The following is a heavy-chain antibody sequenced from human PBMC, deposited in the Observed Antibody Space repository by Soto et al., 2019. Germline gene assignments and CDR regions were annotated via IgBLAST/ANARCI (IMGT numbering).Heavy chain of an antibody. CDR1: GYTFTRYA. D-gene: IGHD5-12*01. V-gene: IGHV1-3*01. CDR3: ARGPLRNWFDP. CDR2: INAGNGNT. Sequence: ASVKLYCNASGYTFTRYARHWVSQAPGQRLEWMGWINAGNGNTKYSQKFQGRVTITKNTSASTAYMELSSLRSEDTAVYYCARGPLRNWFDPWGQGTLVTVSS. J-gene: IGHJ5*02.